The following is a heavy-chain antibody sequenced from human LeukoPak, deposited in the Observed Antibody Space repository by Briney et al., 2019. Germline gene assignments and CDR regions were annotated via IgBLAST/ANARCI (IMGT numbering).Heavy chain of an antibody. CDR1: GFTFSSYG. CDR3: ASTPRGIAVAGDHFDY. J-gene: IGHJ4*02. V-gene: IGHV3-33*01. D-gene: IGHD6-19*01. CDR2: IWYDGSNK. Sequence: GRSLRLSCAASGFTFSSYGMHWVRQAPGKGLEWVAVIWYDGSNKYYADSVKGRFTISRDNSKNTLYLQMNSLRAEDTAVYYCASTPRGIAVAGDHFDYWGQGTLVTVSS.